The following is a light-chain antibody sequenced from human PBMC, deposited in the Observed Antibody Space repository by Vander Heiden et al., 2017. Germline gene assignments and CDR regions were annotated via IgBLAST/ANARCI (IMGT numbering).Light chain of an antibody. V-gene: IGLV1-44*01. CDR1: TSNIGTNT. CDR3: AAWDDSLNGWV. Sequence: QSVLIQPPSASGTPGQRVTISCSGGTSNIGTNTVDWYQQLPGTAPKLLIYSNNQRPSGVPARFSGSKSGTSASLAISGLQSEDEADYYCAAWDDSLNGWVFGGGTKLTVL. J-gene: IGLJ3*02. CDR2: SNN.